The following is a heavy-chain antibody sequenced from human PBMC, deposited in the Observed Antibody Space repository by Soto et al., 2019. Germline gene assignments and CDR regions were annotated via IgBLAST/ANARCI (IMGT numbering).Heavy chain of an antibody. D-gene: IGHD1-26*01. J-gene: IGHJ6*02. CDR3: ARGGIHGSHFYGMDV. CDR2: FNPRDPAA. V-gene: IGHV5-51*01. Sequence: PGESLKISCVGAGYSFITYWVAWVRQMPGKGLEWMGIFNPRDPAATYSPSFQGQVTISADRSISTAYLQWNSLKASDTAIYYCARGGIHGSHFYGMDVWGQGTTVTVSS. CDR1: GYSFITYW.